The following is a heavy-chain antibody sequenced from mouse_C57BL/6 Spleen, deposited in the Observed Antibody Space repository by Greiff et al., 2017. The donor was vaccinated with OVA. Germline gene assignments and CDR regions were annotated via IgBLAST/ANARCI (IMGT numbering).Heavy chain of an antibody. CDR2: ILPGSGST. Sequence: VQRVESGAELMKPGASVKLSCKATGYTFTGYWIEWVKQRPGHGLEWIGEILPGSGSTNYNEKFKGKATFTADTSSNTAYMQLSSLTTEDSAIYYCAPAPIYYDYDGFAYWGQGTLVTVSA. J-gene: IGHJ3*01. CDR1: GYTFTGYW. V-gene: IGHV1-9*01. CDR3: APAPIYYDYDGFAY. D-gene: IGHD2-4*01.